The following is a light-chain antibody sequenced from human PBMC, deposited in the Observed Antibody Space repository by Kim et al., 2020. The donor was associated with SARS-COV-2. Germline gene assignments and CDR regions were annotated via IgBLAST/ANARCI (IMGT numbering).Light chain of an antibody. CDR2: GAA. CDR3: QQYNTWPMYT. CDR1: QSVVNN. J-gene: IGKJ2*01. V-gene: IGKV3-15*01. Sequence: EILMTQSPATLSVSPGQRVTLSCRASQSVVNNLAWYRQTAGQPPRLLIHGAATRAPGVPDRFSGSGSGTEFSLTISSLQSEDSAVYYCQQYNTWPMYTFGQGTKLEI.